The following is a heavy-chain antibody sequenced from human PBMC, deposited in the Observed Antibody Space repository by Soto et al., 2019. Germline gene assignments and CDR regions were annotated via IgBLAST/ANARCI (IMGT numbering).Heavy chain of an antibody. CDR3: AKDRFGYSSSWYYFDY. CDR2: ISYDGSTK. D-gene: IGHD6-13*01. J-gene: IGHJ4*02. Sequence: GGSLRLSCAASGFTFSKYGMHWVRQAPCKGLEWVAAISYDGSTKYYADSVKGRFAIFRDNSKNTLYLQMNSLRAEDTAVYYCAKDRFGYSSSWYYFDYWGQGT. CDR1: GFTFSKYG. V-gene: IGHV3-30*18.